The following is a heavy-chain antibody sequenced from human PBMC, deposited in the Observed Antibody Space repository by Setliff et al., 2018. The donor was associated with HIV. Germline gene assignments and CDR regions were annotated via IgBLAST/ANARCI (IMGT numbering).Heavy chain of an antibody. Sequence: SVKVSCKASRSTFTSHTINWMRPAPGQGLDWMGRIIPILGVANYAQRFQGKVTITADKSTSTAYMELTSLRFDDTAMYYCVRGVQSPPHYSYYYMDVWREGTMVTVSS. J-gene: IGHJ6*03. V-gene: IGHV1-69*02. CDR3: VRGVQSPPHYSYYYMDV. CDR2: IIPILGVA. CDR1: RSTFTSHT. D-gene: IGHD3-3*01.